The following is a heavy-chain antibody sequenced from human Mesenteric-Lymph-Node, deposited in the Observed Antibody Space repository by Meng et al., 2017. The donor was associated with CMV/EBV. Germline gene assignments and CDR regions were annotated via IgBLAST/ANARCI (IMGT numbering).Heavy chain of an antibody. V-gene: IGHV3-23*01. CDR1: GFTFSSYA. D-gene: IGHD2-2*02. Sequence: GGSLRLSCAASGFTFSSYAMSWVRQAPGKGLEWVAASSGRGGSTYYADSVKGRFTISRDNSKNTLYLQMNSLRAEDTAVYYCAKGGEYCSSTSCYTSLDYFDYWGQGTLVTVSS. J-gene: IGHJ4*02. CDR2: SSGRGGST. CDR3: AKGGEYCSSTSCYTSLDYFDY.